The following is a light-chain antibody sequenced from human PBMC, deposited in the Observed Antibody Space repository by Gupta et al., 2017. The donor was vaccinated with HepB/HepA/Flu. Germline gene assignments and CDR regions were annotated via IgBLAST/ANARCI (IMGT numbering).Light chain of an antibody. V-gene: IGLV3-19*01. CDR2: GKN. CDR1: SLRSYY. Sequence: SSELTQDPAVSVALGQAVRTTCHGDSLRSYYASVYQQKPGQGPVLVIYGKNNRPSGIPDRFSGSSSGNTASLTITGAQAEDEADYDCNSRDSSGNHPPVVFGGGTKLTVL. J-gene: IGLJ2*01. CDR3: NSRDSSGNHPPVV.